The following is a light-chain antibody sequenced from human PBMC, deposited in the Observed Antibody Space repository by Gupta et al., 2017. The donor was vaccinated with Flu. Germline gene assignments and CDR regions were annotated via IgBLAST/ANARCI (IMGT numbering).Light chain of an antibody. Sequence: EIVLTQSPGTLPLSPGERASLSCRASQSVRNSYLAWYQQKPGQAPSLLIYGASNRATGIPDRFSSGGSGTDFSLTISRLEPEDVALYHCRQYGSTPPTFGKGTKVEIK. V-gene: IGKV3-20*01. J-gene: IGKJ1*01. CDR1: QSVRNSY. CDR3: RQYGSTPPT. CDR2: GAS.